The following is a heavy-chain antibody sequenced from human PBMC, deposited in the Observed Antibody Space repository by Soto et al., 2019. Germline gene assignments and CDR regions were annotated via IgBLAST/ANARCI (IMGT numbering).Heavy chain of an antibody. D-gene: IGHD5-18*01. Sequence: GGSLRLSCAASGFTFSSYSMNWVRQAPGKGLEWVSSISSSSSYIYYADSVKGRFTISRDNAKNSLYLQMSSLRAEDTAVYYCARERQTWIQLWSPYYYYGMDVWAQGTTVTVSS. J-gene: IGHJ6*02. CDR3: ARERQTWIQLWSPYYYYGMDV. V-gene: IGHV3-21*01. CDR2: ISSSSSYI. CDR1: GFTFSSYS.